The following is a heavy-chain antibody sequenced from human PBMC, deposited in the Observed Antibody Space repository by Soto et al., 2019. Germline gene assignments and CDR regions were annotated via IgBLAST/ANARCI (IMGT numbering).Heavy chain of an antibody. CDR3: AHSNYDFWSGYYTGGYYFDY. V-gene: IGHV2-5*02. CDR1: GFSLSTSGVG. J-gene: IGHJ4*02. Sequence: SGPTLVNPTQTLTLTCTFSGFSLSTSGVGVGRIRQPPGKALEWLALIYWDDDKRYSPSLKSRLTITKDTSKNQVVLTMTNMDPVDTATYYCAHSNYDFWSGYYTGGYYFDYWGQGTLVTVSS. CDR2: IYWDDDK. D-gene: IGHD3-3*01.